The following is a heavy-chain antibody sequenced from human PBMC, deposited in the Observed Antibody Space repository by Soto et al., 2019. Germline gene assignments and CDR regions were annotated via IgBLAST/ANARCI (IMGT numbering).Heavy chain of an antibody. J-gene: IGHJ6*02. Sequence: QVQLQESGPGLVKPSQTLSLTCTVSGGSISSCGDYWSWIRQHPGKGLEWIGYIYYSGCTYYHPSLKSRVTVTVDTSKNHFYPKLSSVTAADTAVYYWARATPYYDYGMDVWGQGTTVTVS. CDR1: GGSISSCGDY. CDR3: ARATPYYDYGMDV. CDR2: IYYSGCT. D-gene: IGHD2-15*01. V-gene: IGHV4-31*03.